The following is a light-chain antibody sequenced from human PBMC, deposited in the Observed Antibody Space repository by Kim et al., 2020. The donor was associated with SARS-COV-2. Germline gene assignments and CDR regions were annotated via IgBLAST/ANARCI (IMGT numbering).Light chain of an antibody. CDR1: QSISHW. CDR2: EVS. J-gene: IGKJ2*01. Sequence: SASVGDRVTITCRASQSISHWLAWYQQQPGKAPKLLIYEVSSLQSGVPPRFSGDGSETEFTLTITNLQPDDFAVYYCHQYSDYVYSFGQGTKLEIK. CDR3: HQYSDYVYS. V-gene: IGKV1-5*01.